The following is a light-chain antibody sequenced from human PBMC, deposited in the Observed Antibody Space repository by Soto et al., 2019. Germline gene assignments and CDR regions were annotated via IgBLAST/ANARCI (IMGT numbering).Light chain of an antibody. V-gene: IGKV3D-15*01. CDR3: QRYNNWPLT. Sequence: EVVMTQSPATLSVSPGESATLSCRASQGISDTLAWYQHKPGQTPRLLIYDTSTRATGVPARFSGSRSGTEFTLTINSLQSEDFAVYYCQRYNNWPLTFGGGTKVESK. CDR2: DTS. CDR1: QGISDT. J-gene: IGKJ4*01.